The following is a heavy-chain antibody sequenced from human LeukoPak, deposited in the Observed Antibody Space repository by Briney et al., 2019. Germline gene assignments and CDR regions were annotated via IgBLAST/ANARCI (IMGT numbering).Heavy chain of an antibody. J-gene: IGHJ5*02. CDR3: ARHDNVPYFSNGFDP. Sequence: PSETLSLTCTVSGGSISHYFWSLIRQPPGKGLEWVGYISPAGATNYNPSLKSRVAISKNTSQNHFSLELRSVTAADTAVYYCARHDNVPYFSNGFDPWGQGALVTVSS. D-gene: IGHD2-8*01. CDR2: ISPAGAT. V-gene: IGHV4-59*08. CDR1: GGSISHYF.